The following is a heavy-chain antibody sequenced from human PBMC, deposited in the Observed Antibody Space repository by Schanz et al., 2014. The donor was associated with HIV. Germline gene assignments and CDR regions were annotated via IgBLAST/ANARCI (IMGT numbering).Heavy chain of an antibody. J-gene: IGHJ5*02. CDR3: ARGQSRGYNWFDP. Sequence: QVQLQQWGAGLLKPSQTLSLTCSVSGGSISSGGYYWSWIRQHPGKGLEWIANIYNSGSTYYNPSLKSRVTMSVDTSKNQFSLKLSSVTAADTAVYYCARGQSRGYNWFDPWGQGTLVTVSS. V-gene: IGHV4-31*03. CDR1: GGSISSGGYY. D-gene: IGHD3-10*01. CDR2: IYNSGST.